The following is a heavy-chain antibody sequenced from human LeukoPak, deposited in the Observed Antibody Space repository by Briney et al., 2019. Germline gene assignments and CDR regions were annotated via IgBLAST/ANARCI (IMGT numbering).Heavy chain of an antibody. D-gene: IGHD3-22*01. CDR2: IVVGSGNT. Sequence: GTSVKVSCKASGFTFTSSAMQWVRQARGQRLEWIGWIVVGSGNTNYAQKFQERVTITRDMSTSTAYMELSSLRSEDTAVYYCAVPAYYDSSGYQKEDALDIWGQGTMVTVSS. CDR3: AVPAYYDSSGYQKEDALDI. V-gene: IGHV1-58*02. J-gene: IGHJ3*02. CDR1: GFTFTSSA.